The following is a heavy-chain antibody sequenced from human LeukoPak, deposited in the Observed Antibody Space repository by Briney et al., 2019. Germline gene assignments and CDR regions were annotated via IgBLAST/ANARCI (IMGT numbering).Heavy chain of an antibody. Sequence: PGRSLRLSCAASGFTFSNFAMHWVRQAPGKGLDWVADISYDGNSKDYADSVKGRFNISRDNIKSTLYLQLNSLRAEDTGVYFCARDPKSYLYKWNDGDGLDVWGQGTMVTVSS. J-gene: IGHJ3*01. D-gene: IGHD1-20*01. CDR3: ARDPKSYLYKWNDGDGLDV. CDR1: GFTFSNFA. V-gene: IGHV3-30-3*01. CDR2: ISYDGNSK.